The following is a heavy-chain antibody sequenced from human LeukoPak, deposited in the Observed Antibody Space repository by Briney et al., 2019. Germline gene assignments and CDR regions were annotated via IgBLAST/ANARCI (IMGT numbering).Heavy chain of an antibody. J-gene: IGHJ4*02. D-gene: IGHD4-23*01. CDR3: ARGWLAESTVVTPYNY. CDR1: GGSVSNYD. CDR2: SIPLFGTA. V-gene: IGHV1-69*13. Sequence: SVRVSCKATGGSVSNYDIYWVRQAPGQWLEWMGGSIPLFGTANYAQKFQGRVTITAVESMSTAYMELGSLRSVDTAVYYCARGWLAESTVVTPYNYWGQGTLVTVSS.